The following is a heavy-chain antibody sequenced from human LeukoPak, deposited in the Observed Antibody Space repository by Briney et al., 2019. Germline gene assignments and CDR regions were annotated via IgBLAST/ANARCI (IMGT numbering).Heavy chain of an antibody. D-gene: IGHD2-15*01. CDR1: GFTFSSYA. J-gene: IGHJ4*02. V-gene: IGHV3-23*01. CDR2: ISGSGGST. CDR3: AKDRGFVVVVAAFDY. Sequence: GGSLRLSCAASGFTFSSYAMSWVRQAPGKGLEWVSAISGSGGSTYYADSVKGRFTISRDNSKNTLYLQMNSLRAEDTAVYYCAKDRGFVVVVAAFDYWGQGTLVTVSS.